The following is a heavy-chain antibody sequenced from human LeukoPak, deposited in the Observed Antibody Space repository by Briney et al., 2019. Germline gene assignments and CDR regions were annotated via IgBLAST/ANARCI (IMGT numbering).Heavy chain of an antibody. J-gene: IGHJ3*02. CDR1: GFTFSSYS. V-gene: IGHV3-21*01. CDR3: ARDGPYYYDSSLVDAFDI. CDR2: ISSSSSYI. Sequence: GGSLRLSCAASGFTFSSYSMNWVRQAPGKGLEWVSSISSSSSYIYYADSVKGRFTISRDNAKNSLYLQMNSLRAEDTAVYYCARDGPYYYDSSLVDAFDIWGQGTMVTVSP. D-gene: IGHD3-22*01.